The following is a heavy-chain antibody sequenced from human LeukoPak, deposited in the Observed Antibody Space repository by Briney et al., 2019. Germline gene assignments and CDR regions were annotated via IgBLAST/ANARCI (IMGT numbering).Heavy chain of an antibody. D-gene: IGHD6-13*01. J-gene: IGHJ3*02. CDR1: DGSISSTHDY. Sequence: PSETPSLTCTVSDGSISSTHDYWGWIRQPPGKGLEWIGSIYYSESTSYNPSLKSRVTISVDTSKNQFSLKVSSVTAADTAVYYWARLIAAAPDALYIWGQGTMVTVSS. CDR3: ARLIAAAPDALYI. V-gene: IGHV4-39*01. CDR2: IYYSEST.